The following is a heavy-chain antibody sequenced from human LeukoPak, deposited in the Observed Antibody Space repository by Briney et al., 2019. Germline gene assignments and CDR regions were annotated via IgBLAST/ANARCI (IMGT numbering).Heavy chain of an antibody. J-gene: IGHJ4*02. V-gene: IGHV3-21*01. CDR1: GFTFSNYS. CDR2: ISSGSSYI. D-gene: IGHD5-12*01. CDR3: ARDSGGYVPLEFDY. Sequence: GGSLRLSCAASGFTFSNYSMNWVRQAPGKGLEWVSSISSGSSYIYYADSVKGRFTISRDNAKNSLYLQMNSLRGEDSAVYYCARDSGGYVPLEFDYWGQGTLVIVSS.